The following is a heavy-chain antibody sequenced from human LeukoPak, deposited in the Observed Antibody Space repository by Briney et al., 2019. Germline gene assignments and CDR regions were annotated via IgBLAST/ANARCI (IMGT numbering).Heavy chain of an antibody. J-gene: IGHJ4*02. D-gene: IGHD4-17*01. CDR1: GGSISSGDYY. CDR2: INHSGST. CDR3: ARAGGLYGDYDY. Sequence: PSETLSLTCTVSGGSISSGDYYWSWIRQPPGKGLERIGEINHSGSTNYNPSLKSRVTISVDTSKNQFSLKLSSVTAADTAVYYCARAGGLYGDYDYWGQGTLVTVSS. V-gene: IGHV4-39*07.